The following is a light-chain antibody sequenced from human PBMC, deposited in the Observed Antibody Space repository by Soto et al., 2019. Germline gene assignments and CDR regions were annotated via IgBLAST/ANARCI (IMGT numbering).Light chain of an antibody. CDR2: DVT. J-gene: IGLJ1*01. CDR3: SSYTCSSTYV. V-gene: IGLV2-14*01. CDR1: SSDVGNYNY. Sequence: QSALTQPASVSGSPGQSITISCSGSSSDVGNYNYVSWYQQHPGKAPKLMIYDVTSRPSGVSNRFSGSKSGNTASLTISGLQAEDEADYYCSSYTCSSTYVFGTGTKLTVL.